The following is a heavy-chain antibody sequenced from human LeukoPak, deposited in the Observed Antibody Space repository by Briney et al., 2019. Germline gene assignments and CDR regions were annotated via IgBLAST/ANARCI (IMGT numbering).Heavy chain of an antibody. V-gene: IGHV4-39*07. CDR1: GGSISSSSYY. CDR3: ASDPRRDGYNFDWFDP. J-gene: IGHJ5*02. CDR2: IYYSGST. Sequence: PSETLSLTCTVSGGSISSSSYYWGWIRQPPGKGLEWIGSIYYSGSTYYNPSLKSRVTISVDTSKNQFSLKLSSVTAADTAVYYCASDPRRDGYNFDWFDPWGQGTLVTVSS. D-gene: IGHD5-24*01.